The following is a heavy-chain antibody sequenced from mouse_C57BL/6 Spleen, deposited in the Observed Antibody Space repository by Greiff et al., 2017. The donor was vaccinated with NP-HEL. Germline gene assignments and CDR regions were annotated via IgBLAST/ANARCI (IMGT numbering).Heavy chain of an antibody. V-gene: IGHV3-6*01. CDR1: GYSITSGYY. J-gene: IGHJ2*01. D-gene: IGHD1-1*01. CDR2: ISYDGSN. CDR3: AREGTTVVLDY. Sequence: DVKLQESGPGLVKPSQSLSLTCSVTGYSITSGYYWNWIRQFPGNQLEWMGYISYDGSNNYNPSLKNRISITRDTSKNQFFLKLNSVTTEDTATYYCAREGTTVVLDYWGQGTTLTVSS.